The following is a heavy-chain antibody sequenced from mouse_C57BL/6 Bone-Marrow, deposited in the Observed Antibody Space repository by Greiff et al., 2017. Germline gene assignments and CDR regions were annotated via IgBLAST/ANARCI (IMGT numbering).Heavy chain of an antibody. D-gene: IGHD4-1*01. CDR1: GYTFTDYY. J-gene: IGHJ2*01. CDR3: AKEGDWYFDY. V-gene: IGHV1-26*01. Sequence: VQLQQSGPELVKPGASVKISCKASGYTFTDYYMNWVKQSHGKSLEWIGDINPNNGGTSYNQKFKGKATLTVDKSSSTAYMELRSLTSEDSAVYYCAKEGDWYFDYWGRGTTLTVSS. CDR2: INPNNGGT.